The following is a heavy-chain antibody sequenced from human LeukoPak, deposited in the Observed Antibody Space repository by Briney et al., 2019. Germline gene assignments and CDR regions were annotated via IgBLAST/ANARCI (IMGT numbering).Heavy chain of an antibody. J-gene: IGHJ4*02. CDR3: ARDIRRGYYDFWSGPYFDY. CDR2: IYYSGST. D-gene: IGHD3-3*01. CDR1: GGSISSYY. Sequence: PSETLSLTCTVSGGSISSYYWSWIRQPPGKGLEWIGYIYYSGSTNYNPSLKSRVTISVDTSKNQFSLKLSSVTAADTAVYYCARDIRRGYYDFWSGPYFDYWGQGTLVTVSS. V-gene: IGHV4-59*01.